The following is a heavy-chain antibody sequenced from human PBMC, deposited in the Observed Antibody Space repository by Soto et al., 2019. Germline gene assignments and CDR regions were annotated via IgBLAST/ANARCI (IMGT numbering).Heavy chain of an antibody. CDR2: ISHDGKP. D-gene: IGHD5-18*01. V-gene: IGHV3-30*03. J-gene: IGHJ4*02. Sequence: QVQLVESGGGVVQAGQSLRLSCAAAGFIFKSYGVHWVRQAPGKGLEWVAVISHDGKPYYADAVNGRFTISRDNAKRSLYLQMNSLRAEDTAVYYCARDFYGGYTYGPGDYWGQGALVAVSS. CDR1: GFIFKSYG. CDR3: ARDFYGGYTYGPGDY.